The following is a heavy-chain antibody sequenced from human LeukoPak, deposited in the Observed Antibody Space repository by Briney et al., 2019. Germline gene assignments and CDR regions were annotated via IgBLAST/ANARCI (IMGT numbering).Heavy chain of an antibody. D-gene: IGHD5-18*01. Sequence: GSLRLSCVASGFTFSTYAMNWVRQAPGKGLEWVSYISSSGSIIHYADSVKGRFTISRDNAKNSLWLQMNSLRAEDTAVYYCARRGYSYGLDYWGQGTLVTVSS. J-gene: IGHJ4*02. CDR2: ISSSGSII. CDR1: GFTFSTYA. CDR3: ARRGYSYGLDY. V-gene: IGHV3-48*04.